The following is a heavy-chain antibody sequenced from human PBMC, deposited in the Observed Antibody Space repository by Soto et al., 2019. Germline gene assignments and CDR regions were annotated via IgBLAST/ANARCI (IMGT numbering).Heavy chain of an antibody. CDR2: IYISGST. Sequence: PSGTLSLTCTVSGGSINSYYWYWIRQPAGKGLEWIGRIYISGSTNYNPSLKSRVTMSIDTSKNQFSLKVSSVTAADTAVYYCAKSSSRSSLGQYVLDCCGQGTRVTVSS. V-gene: IGHV4-4*07. D-gene: IGHD6-13*01. CDR1: GGSINSYY. J-gene: IGHJ6*02. CDR3: AKSSSRSSLGQYVLDC.